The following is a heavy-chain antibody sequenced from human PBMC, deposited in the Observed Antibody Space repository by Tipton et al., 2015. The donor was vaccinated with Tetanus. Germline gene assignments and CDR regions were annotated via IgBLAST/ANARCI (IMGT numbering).Heavy chain of an antibody. V-gene: IGHV3-23*01. Sequence: SLRLSCAASGFTFDDYAMHWVRQAPGKGLEWLSAISGSGGSTQYADSVKGRFTISRDNSKNTLYLQMNSLRAEDTALYYCAKGAGDFWSGLNYGMDVWGQGTTVTVSS. CDR2: ISGSGGST. CDR1: GFTFDDYA. D-gene: IGHD3-3*01. J-gene: IGHJ6*02. CDR3: AKGAGDFWSGLNYGMDV.